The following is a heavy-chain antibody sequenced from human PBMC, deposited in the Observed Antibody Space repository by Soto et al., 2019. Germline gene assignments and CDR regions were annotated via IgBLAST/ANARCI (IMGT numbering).Heavy chain of an antibody. V-gene: IGHV4-34*01. CDR1: GGSLTDYW. Sequence: QVHLQQWGTGLLKPSETLSLTCAVYGGSLTDYWWTWIRQTPGKGLEWIGEINHIGESNHNPSLKSXXPISLDTSQNQFSLKLTSVTVADTAVYYCARDFGAGAHFDHWGQGSLVTVSS. D-gene: IGHD3-10*01. CDR3: ARDFGAGAHFDH. J-gene: IGHJ4*02. CDR2: INHIGES.